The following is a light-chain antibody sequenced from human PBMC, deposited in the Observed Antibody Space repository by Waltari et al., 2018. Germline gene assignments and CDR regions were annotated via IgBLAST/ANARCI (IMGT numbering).Light chain of an antibody. Sequence: QSVLTQPPSVSAAPGQRVTISCSGGSSNIGNTSVSWYRQFPGTAPKLLIYENTERPSGIPGRFSGSKSGTSATLDITGLQAGDEADYYCGTWDSSLSGAVFGGGTHLTVL. CDR3: GTWDSSLSGAV. V-gene: IGLV1-51*02. J-gene: IGLJ7*01. CDR2: ENT. CDR1: SSNIGNTS.